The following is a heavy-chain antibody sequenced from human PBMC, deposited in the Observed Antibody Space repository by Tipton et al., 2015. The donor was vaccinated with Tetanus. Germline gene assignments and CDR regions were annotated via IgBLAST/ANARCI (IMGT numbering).Heavy chain of an antibody. CDR1: GGSFSDYF. CDR2: INYTGIT. V-gene: IGHV4-34*01. D-gene: IGHD2-21*01. J-gene: IGHJ5*02. Sequence: TLSLTCAVHGGSFSDYFWSWIRQSPGKGLEWIGEINYTGITRYNPSLKSRVTMSVDTSKEQISLQLKSVTAADTAVYYCAASVVRWFDPWGQGARVTVSS. CDR3: AASVVRWFDP.